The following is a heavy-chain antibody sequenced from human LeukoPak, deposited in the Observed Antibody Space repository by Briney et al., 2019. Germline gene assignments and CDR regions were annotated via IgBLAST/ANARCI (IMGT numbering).Heavy chain of an antibody. CDR1: GGSISNYY. V-gene: IGHV4-4*07. D-gene: IGHD3-10*01. Sequence: KSSETLSLTCTVSGGSISNYYLSWIRQPAGKGLEWIGRIYSRVTTYNPSLKSRVTMSADTSRNHVSLTLNSVTAADTAVYYCARQMYYYGSGSGTGAFDIWGQGTMVTVSS. CDR2: IYSRVT. CDR3: ARQMYYYGSGSGTGAFDI. J-gene: IGHJ3*02.